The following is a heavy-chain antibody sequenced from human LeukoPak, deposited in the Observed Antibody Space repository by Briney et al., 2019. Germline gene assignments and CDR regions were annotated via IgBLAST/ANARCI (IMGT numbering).Heavy chain of an antibody. Sequence: ASVKVSCKASGGTFSSYAISWVRQAPGQGLEWMGGIIPIFGTANYAQKFQGRVTITADESTSTAYMELSSLRSEDTAVYYCASVVPAAPNYYYYYGRLGPRDHGHRLL. D-gene: IGHD2-2*01. CDR3: ASVVPAAPNYYYYYGR. V-gene: IGHV1-69*13. J-gene: IGHJ6*02. CDR2: IIPIFGTA. CDR1: GGTFSSYA.